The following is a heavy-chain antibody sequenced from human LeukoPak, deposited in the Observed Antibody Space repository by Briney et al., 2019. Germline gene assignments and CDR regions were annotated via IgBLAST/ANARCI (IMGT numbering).Heavy chain of an antibody. V-gene: IGHV4-34*01. CDR1: GGSFGDFY. D-gene: IGHD6-19*01. CDR3: ARALRGRSSGWYY. Sequence: SPSETLSLTCAVSGGSFGDFYWSWIRQPPGKGLEWIGEINHSGYTNYYPSLKSRVTISVDTSKNQFSLRLSSVTAADTAVYYCARALRGRSSGWYYWGQGTLVTVSS. J-gene: IGHJ4*02. CDR2: INHSGYT.